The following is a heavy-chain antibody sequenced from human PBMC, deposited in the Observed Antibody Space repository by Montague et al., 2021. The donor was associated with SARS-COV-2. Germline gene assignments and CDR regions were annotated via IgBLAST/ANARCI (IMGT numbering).Heavy chain of an antibody. J-gene: IGHJ1*01. CDR1: FFPFRSYA. D-gene: IGHD3-10*01. Sequence: SLILSFSSSFFPFRSYAMHWVRQAPGKGLEWVAVISDDGSNKYYADSVKGRFTVSRDNSKNTLYLQMNSLRAEDTAVYYCASRENYGSGSHFQHWGQGTLVTVSS. CDR2: ISDDGSNK. CDR3: ASRENYGSGSHFQH. V-gene: IGHV3-30-3*01.